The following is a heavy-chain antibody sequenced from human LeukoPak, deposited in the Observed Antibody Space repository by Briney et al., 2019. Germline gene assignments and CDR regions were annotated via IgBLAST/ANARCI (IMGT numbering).Heavy chain of an antibody. J-gene: IGHJ4*02. V-gene: IGHV1-24*01. CDR3: ATGIHCSSTSCPEPTDY. Sequence: GASVKVSCKVSGYTLTELSMHWVRQAPGKGLEWMGGFDPEDGETIYAQKFQGGVTMTEDTSTDTAYMELSSLRSEDTAVYYCATGIHCSSTSCPEPTDYWGQGTLVTVSS. CDR1: GYTLTELS. CDR2: FDPEDGET. D-gene: IGHD2-2*01.